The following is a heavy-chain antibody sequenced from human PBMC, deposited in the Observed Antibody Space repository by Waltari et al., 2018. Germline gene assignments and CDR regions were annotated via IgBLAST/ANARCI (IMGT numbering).Heavy chain of an antibody. V-gene: IGHV2-26*01. J-gene: IGHJ4*02. CDR1: GFSLSNASMG. CDR3: ARILGVVGVAGTLGLDY. CDR2: IFSNDEK. Sequence: QVTLKESGPVLVKPTVTLTLTCTVSGFSLSNASMGVSWIRQPPGKALEWLAHIFSNDEKSYSTSLKSRLTISKDTSKSQVVLTMTNMDPVDTATYYCARILGVVGVAGTLGLDYWGQGTLVTVSS. D-gene: IGHD6-19*01.